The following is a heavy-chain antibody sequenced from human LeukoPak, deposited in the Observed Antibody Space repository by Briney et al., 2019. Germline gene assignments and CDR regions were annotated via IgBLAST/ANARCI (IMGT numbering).Heavy chain of an antibody. V-gene: IGHV4-30-4*07. CDR3: ARYLDYGGNSRVFQH. Sequence: KTSETLSLTCAVSGDSISSSGYSWSWIRQPPGKGLEWIGYIYYSGNTYYNPSLKSRVTISVDTSKNQFSLKLSSVTAADTAVYYCARYLDYGGNSRVFQHWGQGTLVTVSS. J-gene: IGHJ1*01. CDR2: IYYSGNT. D-gene: IGHD4-23*01. CDR1: GDSISSSGYS.